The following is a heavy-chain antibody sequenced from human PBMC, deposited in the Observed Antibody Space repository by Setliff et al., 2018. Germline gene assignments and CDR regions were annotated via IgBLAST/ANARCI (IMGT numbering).Heavy chain of an antibody. J-gene: IGHJ4*02. CDR2: TYSDGRT. V-gene: IGHV3-53*01. D-gene: IGHD6-6*01. Sequence: PGGSLRLSCEVSGFIVSNNEMSWGRQAPGKGLEGVSVTYSDGRTNYADSVKGRFIISRDNSKNTFDLQMNSLRAEDTAVYYCRVWTGDLSRDFWGRGTLVTVSS. CDR3: RVWTGDLSRDF. CDR1: GFIVSNNE.